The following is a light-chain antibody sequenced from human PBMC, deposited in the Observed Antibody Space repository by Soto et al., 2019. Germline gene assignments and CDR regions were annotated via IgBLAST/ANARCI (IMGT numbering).Light chain of an antibody. Sequence: DIQMTQSQSSVSASVGDRVTITCRASQGISRWLAWYQQKPGKAPKLLIYTASSLQSGVPSRFSGSGSGTDFTLTISSLQPEDVATYYCQQTTTFPLPFGGGTKVEIK. CDR3: QQTTTFPLP. V-gene: IGKV1-12*01. CDR2: TAS. J-gene: IGKJ4*01. CDR1: QGISRW.